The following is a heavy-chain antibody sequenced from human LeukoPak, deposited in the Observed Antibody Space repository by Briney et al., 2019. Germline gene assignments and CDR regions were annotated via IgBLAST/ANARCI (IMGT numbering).Heavy chain of an antibody. J-gene: IGHJ3*02. CDR1: GGSISNYY. CDR3: AKSNGYGLVDI. CDR2: IYYSGNT. V-gene: IGHV4-39*07. Sequence: SETLSLTCTVSGGSISNYYWGWIRQAPGKGLEWIGSIYYSGNTYYNSSLKSRVTISLDTSKNQFSLNLFSVTAADTAVYYCAKSNGYGLVDIWGQGTMVTASS. D-gene: IGHD3-10*01.